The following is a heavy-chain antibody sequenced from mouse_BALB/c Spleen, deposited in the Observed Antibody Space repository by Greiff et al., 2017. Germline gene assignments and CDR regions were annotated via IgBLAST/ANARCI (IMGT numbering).Heavy chain of an antibody. Sequence: EVMLVESGGGLVKPGGSLKLSCAASGFTFSDYYMYWVRQTPEKRLEWVATISDGGSYTYYPDSVKGRFTISRDNAKNNLYLQMSSLKSEDTAMYYCARDWVDYWGQGTSVTVSS. V-gene: IGHV5-4*02. J-gene: IGHJ4*01. CDR1: GFTFSDYY. CDR3: ARDWVDY. CDR2: ISDGGSYT.